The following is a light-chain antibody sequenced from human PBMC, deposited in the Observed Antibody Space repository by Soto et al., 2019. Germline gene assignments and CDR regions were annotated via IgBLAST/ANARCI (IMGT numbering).Light chain of an antibody. CDR1: QSVSSSY. J-gene: IGKJ5*01. CDR2: GAS. V-gene: IGKV3-20*01. Sequence: EIVLTQSPGTLSLSPGERATLSCRASQSVSSSYLAWYQQKPGQAPRLLIYGASSRATGIPDRFSGSGSGPYFTLTISRLEPEDLPVYYCQQYGSSPLVTFGQGTRLEIK. CDR3: QQYGSSPLVT.